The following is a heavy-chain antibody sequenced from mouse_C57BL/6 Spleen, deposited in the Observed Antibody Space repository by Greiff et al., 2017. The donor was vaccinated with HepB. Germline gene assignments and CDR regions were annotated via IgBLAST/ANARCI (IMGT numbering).Heavy chain of an antibody. CDR1: GYTFTDYY. V-gene: IGHV1-77*01. CDR2: IGPGSGST. D-gene: IGHD2-5*01. J-gene: IGHJ2*01. CDR3: ARSRSNTLYYFDY. Sequence: VQLQQSGAELVKPGASVKISCKASGYTFTDYYINWVKQRPGQGLEWIGKIGPGSGSTYYNEKFKGKATLTADKSSSTAYMLLSSLTSEDSAVYFCARSRSNTLYYFDYWGQGTTLTVSS.